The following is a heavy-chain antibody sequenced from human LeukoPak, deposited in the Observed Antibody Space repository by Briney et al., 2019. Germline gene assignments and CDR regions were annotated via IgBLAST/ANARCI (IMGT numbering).Heavy chain of an antibody. CDR3: AKDARGSTAMRGEFDY. J-gene: IGHJ4*02. CDR2: ISSSSSYI. Sequence: GGSLRLSCAASGFTFSSYSMNWVRHAPGKGLEWVSSISSSSSYIYYADSVKGRFTISRDNSKNTLYLQMNSLRAEDTAVYYCAKDARGSTAMRGEFDYWGQGTLVTVSS. V-gene: IGHV3-21*01. CDR1: GFTFSSYS. D-gene: IGHD2-2*01.